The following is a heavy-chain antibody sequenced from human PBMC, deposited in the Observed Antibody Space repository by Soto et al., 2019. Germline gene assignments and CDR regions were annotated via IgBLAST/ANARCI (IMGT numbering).Heavy chain of an antibody. D-gene: IGHD2-15*01. J-gene: IGHJ5*02. CDR3: AHRLVVVAATHWFDP. Sequence: QITLKESGPTLVKPTQTLTLTCTFSGFSLSTSGVGVGWIRQPPGKALEWLALIYWDDDKRYSPSLKNRLTITTDTSKNQVVLTMPNMDPVDTATYYCAHRLVVVAATHWFDPWGQGTLVTVSS. CDR2: IYWDDDK. CDR1: GFSLSTSGVG. V-gene: IGHV2-5*02.